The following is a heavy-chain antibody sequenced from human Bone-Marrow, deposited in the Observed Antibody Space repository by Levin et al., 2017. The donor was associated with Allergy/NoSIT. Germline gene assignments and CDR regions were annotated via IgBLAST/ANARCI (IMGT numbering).Heavy chain of an antibody. CDR3: ASLHEPGDY. CDR2: IWYDGNNT. CDR1: GFIFGSSA. V-gene: IGHV3-33*01. Sequence: GGSLRLSCAASGFIFGSSAMHWVRQAPGKGLEWVAVIWYDGNNTYYGDSVKGRFTISRDNKKNMVYLQMNRLRAEDTAVYYCASLHEPGDYWGQGTLVTVSS. J-gene: IGHJ4*02.